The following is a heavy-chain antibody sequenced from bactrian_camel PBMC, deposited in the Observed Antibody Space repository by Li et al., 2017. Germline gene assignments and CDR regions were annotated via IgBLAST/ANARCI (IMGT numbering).Heavy chain of an antibody. CDR2: IRSTGSNT. Sequence: QLVESGGGLVQPGWSLRLSCAISGFTVVNYAMSWVRQAPGKGLEWVSTIRSTGSNTYYADSMKGRFTASRDNTKNTLYLQMDSLKPEDTAMYYCAADPPTLRSLRSGHWFEINYWGQGTQVTFS. CDR1: GFTVVNYA. CDR3: AADPPTLRSLRSGHWFEINY. V-gene: IGHV3S36*01. J-gene: IGHJ4*01. D-gene: IGHD6*01.